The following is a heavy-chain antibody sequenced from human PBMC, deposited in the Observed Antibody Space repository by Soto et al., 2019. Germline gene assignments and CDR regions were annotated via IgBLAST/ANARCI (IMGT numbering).Heavy chain of an antibody. CDR2: IYYLGDT. Sequence: QLQLQESGPGLAKPSETLSLTCTVSCGSISSSSSYWGWIRQPPGKGLEWVGYIYYLGDTYYNPSLASRVTLSVDTSKRQVSLQLGSVTAADTAVFYCAGLSPYECSGYNLICCGEGTMVIVSS. D-gene: IGHD3-22*01. V-gene: IGHV4-39*01. J-gene: IGHJ4*02. CDR1: CGSISSSSSY. CDR3: AGLSPYECSGYNLIC.